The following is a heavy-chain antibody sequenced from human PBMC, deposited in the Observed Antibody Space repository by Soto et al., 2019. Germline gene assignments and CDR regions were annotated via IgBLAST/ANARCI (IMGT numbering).Heavy chain of an antibody. D-gene: IGHD6-13*01. V-gene: IGHV5-51*01. CDR2: IYPGDSDT. J-gene: IGHJ6*02. CDR3: ARTSAAGKYYYGMDV. Sequence: PGESLKISFKGSGYSFTSYWIGWVRQMPGKGLEWMGIIYPGDSDTRYSPSFQGQVTISADKSISTAYLQWSSLKASDTAMYYCARTSAAGKYYYGMDVWGQGTTVTV. CDR1: GYSFTSYW.